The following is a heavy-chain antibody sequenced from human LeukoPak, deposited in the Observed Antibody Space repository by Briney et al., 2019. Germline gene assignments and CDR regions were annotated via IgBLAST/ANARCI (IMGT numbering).Heavy chain of an antibody. J-gene: IGHJ5*02. CDR2: IYTSGST. CDR3: ARDVIVVVPAARSTAVAWFDP. D-gene: IGHD2-2*01. V-gene: IGHV4-4*07. Sequence: RASETLSLTCTVSGGSISSYYWSWIRQPPGKGLEWIGRIYTSGSTNYDPSLKSRVTMSVDTSKNQFSLKLSSVTAADTAVYYCARDVIVVVPAARSTAVAWFDPWGQGTLVTVSS. CDR1: GGSISSYY.